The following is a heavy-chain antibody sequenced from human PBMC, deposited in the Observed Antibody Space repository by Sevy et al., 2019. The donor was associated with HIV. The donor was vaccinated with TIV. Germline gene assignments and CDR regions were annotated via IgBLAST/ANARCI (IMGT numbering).Heavy chain of an antibody. CDR2: ISYDGSNK. D-gene: IGHD6-19*01. J-gene: IGHJ6*02. V-gene: IGHV3-30-3*01. CDR3: AIVSGYSSGWLLQSYYYYGMDV. Sequence: GGSLRLSCAASGFTFSSYAMHWVRQAPGKGLEWVAVISYDGSNKYYADSVKGRFTISRDNSKNTLYLQMNSLRAEDTAVYYCAIVSGYSSGWLLQSYYYYGMDVWGQGTTVTVSS. CDR1: GFTFSSYA.